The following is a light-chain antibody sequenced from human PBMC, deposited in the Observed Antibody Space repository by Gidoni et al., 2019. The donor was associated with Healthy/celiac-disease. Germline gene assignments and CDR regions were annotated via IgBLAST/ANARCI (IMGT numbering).Light chain of an antibody. CDR3: SSYTSSSTVV. Sequence: QSALPQPASVAGSPGPSITISCTGTSSAVGGYNYVSWYTQHPGKAPKLMIYEVRNRPSGVSNLFSCSKSGNTASLTISGLQAEDEADYYCSSYTSSSTVVFGGGTKLTVL. V-gene: IGLV2-14*01. CDR2: EVR. J-gene: IGLJ2*01. CDR1: SSAVGGYNY.